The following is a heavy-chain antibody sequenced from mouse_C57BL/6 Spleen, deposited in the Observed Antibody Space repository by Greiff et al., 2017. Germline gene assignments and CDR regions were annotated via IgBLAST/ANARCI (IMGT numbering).Heavy chain of an antibody. CDR3: ERDYGSRGEAMDY. Sequence: EVKLMESGGGLVKPGGSLKLSCAASGFTFSDYGMHWVRQAPEKGLEWVAYISSGSSTIYYADTVKGRFTISRDNAKNTLFLQMTSLRSEYTAMYYCERDYGSRGEAMDYWGQGTSVTVSS. J-gene: IGHJ4*01. CDR2: ISSGSSTI. D-gene: IGHD1-1*01. CDR1: GFTFSDYG. V-gene: IGHV5-17*01.